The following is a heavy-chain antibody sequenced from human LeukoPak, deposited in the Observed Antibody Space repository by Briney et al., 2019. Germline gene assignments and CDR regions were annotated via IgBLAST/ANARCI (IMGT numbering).Heavy chain of an antibody. D-gene: IGHD2-2*01. CDR2: ISGNSVI. V-gene: IGHV3-48*02. J-gene: IGHJ3*01. CDR1: GFTFSDYS. Sequence: GGSLRLSCATSGFTFSDYSMNWVRQAPGKGLEWVSYISGNSVIYYADSVRGRFTISRDNAKNSLYLQMNSLRDEDTAVYYCAREVPGVMVAFDLWGQGTMVTVSP. CDR3: AREVPGVMVAFDL.